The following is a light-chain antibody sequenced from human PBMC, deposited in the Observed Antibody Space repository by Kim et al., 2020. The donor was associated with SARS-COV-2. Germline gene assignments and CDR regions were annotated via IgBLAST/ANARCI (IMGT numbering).Light chain of an antibody. CDR1: QSLVYSDGNIY. Sequence: PASISCRYSQSLVYSDGNIYLNWFHQRPGQSPRRLIYKVSNRESGVPERFSGSGSGTDFTLQISRVEAEDAGVYYCMQSAHWPWTFGQGTKVDIK. CDR2: KVS. V-gene: IGKV2-30*01. CDR3: MQSAHWPWT. J-gene: IGKJ1*01.